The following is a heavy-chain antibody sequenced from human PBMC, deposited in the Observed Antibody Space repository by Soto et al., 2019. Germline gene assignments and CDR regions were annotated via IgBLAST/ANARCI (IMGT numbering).Heavy chain of an antibody. CDR2: IYTGGST. CDR3: ARASVGPPGGGSWIMPFDY. J-gene: IGHJ4*02. CDR1: GGSFSGYY. D-gene: IGHD2-15*01. Sequence: SETLSLTCAVYGGSFSGYYWSWIRQPPGKGLEWIGRIYTGGSTNYNPSLKSRVTMSTDTSKNQFSLRLTSVTAADTAVYYCARASVGPPGGGSWIMPFDYWGQGALVTVSS. V-gene: IGHV4-59*10.